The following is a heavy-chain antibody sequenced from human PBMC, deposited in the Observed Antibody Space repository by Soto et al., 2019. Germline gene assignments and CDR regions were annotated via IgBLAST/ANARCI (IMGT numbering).Heavy chain of an antibody. D-gene: IGHD3-10*02. CDR1: GFTFSNYA. CDR2: ISYDGNSE. Sequence: QVQLGESGGGVVQPGRSLRLCCAPSGFTFSNYAMHWVRQAPGKGLERVATISYDGNSESYADSVKGRFTISRDNSKRTLYLQMDSLRADDTAVYYCAKCSVIKARYYYGVDVWGQGTTVIVSS. CDR3: AKCSVIKARYYYGVDV. J-gene: IGHJ6*02. V-gene: IGHV3-30*18.